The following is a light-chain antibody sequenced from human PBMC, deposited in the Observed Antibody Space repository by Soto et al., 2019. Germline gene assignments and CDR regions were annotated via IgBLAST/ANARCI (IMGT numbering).Light chain of an antibody. Sequence: EIVLTQSPGTLSLSPGERATLSCRASQTVTNDYLAWYQQNPGQAPRLLIYDAIYRATGIPARFSGSGSGTDFTLTIISLEPDDVAVYYCQQCAHSPLTFGQGTKVEI. V-gene: IGKV3-20*01. CDR3: QQCAHSPLT. CDR1: QTVTNDY. J-gene: IGKJ1*01. CDR2: DAI.